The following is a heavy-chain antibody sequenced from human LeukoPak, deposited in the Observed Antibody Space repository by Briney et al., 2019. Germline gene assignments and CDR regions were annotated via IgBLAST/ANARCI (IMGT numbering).Heavy chain of an antibody. Sequence: PGESLKISCKGSGNSFINYWIGWVRQMPGKGLEWMGIMYPGDSETRYSPSVQGRVTISADKSISTAYLQWSSLKASGTATYYCARQVGSGGYARFDSWGQGTLVTVSS. J-gene: IGHJ5*01. V-gene: IGHV5-51*01. D-gene: IGHD1-26*01. CDR3: ARQVGSGGYARFDS. CDR1: GNSFINYW. CDR2: MYPGDSET.